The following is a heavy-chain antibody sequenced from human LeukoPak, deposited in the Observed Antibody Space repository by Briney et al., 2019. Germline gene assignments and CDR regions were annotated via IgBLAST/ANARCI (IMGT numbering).Heavy chain of an antibody. D-gene: IGHD2-15*01. CDR2: IIPILAIA. CDR3: ARVIRVVVVAARDDSYYGMDV. J-gene: IGHJ6*02. V-gene: IGHV1-69*04. CDR1: GGTFSSSA. Sequence: SVNVSCKASGGTFSSSAISWVRQAPGQGLEWMGRIIPILAIANYAQKFQGRVTIIADKSASTAYMELSSLRSEDTAVYYCARVIRVVVVAARDDSYYGMDVWGQGTTVTVSS.